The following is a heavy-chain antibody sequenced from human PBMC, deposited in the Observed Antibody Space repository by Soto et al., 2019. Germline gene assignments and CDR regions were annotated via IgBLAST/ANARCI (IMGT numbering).Heavy chain of an antibody. CDR1: GGSFSGYY. J-gene: IGHJ6*03. CDR2: INHSGST. D-gene: IGHD4-4*01. Sequence: SETLSLTCAVYGGSFSGYYWSWIRQPPGKGLEWMGEINHSGSTNYNPSLKSRVTISVDTSKNQFSLKLSSVTAADTAVYYCARGPTVHEYYYYYYMDVWGKGTTVTVSS. CDR3: ARGPTVHEYYYYYYMDV. V-gene: IGHV4-34*01.